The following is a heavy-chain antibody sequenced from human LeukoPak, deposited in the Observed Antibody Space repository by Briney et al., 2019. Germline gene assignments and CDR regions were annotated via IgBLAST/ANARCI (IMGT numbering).Heavy chain of an antibody. CDR1: GFTFSSYW. Sequence: GGSLRLSCAASGFTFSSYWMRWVRHAPGEGLVWVSRIKSDGSVTLYADSVKGRFTISRDNAKNSVYLQMNSLRAEDTAVYFCARDHDAVGTTIDHWGQGTLVTVSS. CDR3: ARDHDAVGTTIDH. D-gene: IGHD1-14*01. V-gene: IGHV3-74*03. J-gene: IGHJ4*02. CDR2: IKSDGSVT.